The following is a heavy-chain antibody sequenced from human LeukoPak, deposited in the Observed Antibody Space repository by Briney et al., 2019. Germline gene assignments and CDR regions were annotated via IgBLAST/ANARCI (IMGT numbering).Heavy chain of an antibody. Sequence: PGRSLRLSCAASGSTFSSYGMHWVRQAPGKGLEWVAVISYDGSNKYYADSVKGRFTISRDNSKNTLYLQMNSLRAEDTAVYYCANGGSSGWYRWGQGTLVTVSS. V-gene: IGHV3-30*18. J-gene: IGHJ4*02. D-gene: IGHD6-19*01. CDR2: ISYDGSNK. CDR3: ANGGSSGWYR. CDR1: GSTFSSYG.